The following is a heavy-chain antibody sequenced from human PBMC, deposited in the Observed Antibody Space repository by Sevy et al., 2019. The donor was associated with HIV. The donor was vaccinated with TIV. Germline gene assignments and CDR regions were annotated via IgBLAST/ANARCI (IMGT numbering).Heavy chain of an antibody. CDR3: AGENAWGRGYS. Sequence: SETLSLTCTVSGGSITSLYWNWIRQPPGKGLEWIANIYYNGDINYNPSLKSRVTLSLETSKNQFSLRLRSVTAADTAMYYCAGENAWGRGYSWGQGTLVTVSS. CDR2: IYYNGDI. V-gene: IGHV4-59*08. J-gene: IGHJ4*02. D-gene: IGHD1-26*01. CDR1: GGSITSLY.